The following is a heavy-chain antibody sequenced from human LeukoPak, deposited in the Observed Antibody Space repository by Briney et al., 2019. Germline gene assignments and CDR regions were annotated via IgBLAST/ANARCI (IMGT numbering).Heavy chain of an antibody. Sequence: ASVKVSCKASGYTFTGYYMHWVRQAPGQGLEWMGWINPNSGGTNYAQKFQGRVTMTRDTSISTAYMELSRLRSDDTAVYYCAREIVVVVAATPHYYGMDVWGQGTTVTVSS. CDR1: GYTFTGYY. D-gene: IGHD2-15*01. CDR3: AREIVVVVAATPHYYGMDV. J-gene: IGHJ6*02. CDR2: INPNSGGT. V-gene: IGHV1-2*02.